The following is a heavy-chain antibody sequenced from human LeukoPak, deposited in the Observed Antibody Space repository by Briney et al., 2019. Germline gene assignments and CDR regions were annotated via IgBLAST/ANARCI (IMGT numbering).Heavy chain of an antibody. J-gene: IGHJ4*02. V-gene: IGHV4-59*01. CDR1: GGSISSYY. CDR3: ARNYFTTAVMLFDY. Sequence: SETLSLTCTVSGGSISSYYWSWIRQPPGKGLEWIGYIYYSGSTNYNPSLRSRVTISVDTSKNQFSLKMRSVTAADTAVYYCARNYFTTAVMLFDYWGQGTLVTVSS. CDR2: IYYSGST. D-gene: IGHD3-16*01.